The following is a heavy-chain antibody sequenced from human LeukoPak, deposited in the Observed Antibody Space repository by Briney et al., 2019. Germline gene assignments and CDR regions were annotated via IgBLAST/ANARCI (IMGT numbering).Heavy chain of an antibody. CDR3: ARVSEPLGTSVY. J-gene: IGHJ4*02. CDR1: GYTFTSYG. D-gene: IGHD1-7*01. CDR2: ISAYKGNT. Sequence: ASAKVSCKASGYTFTSYGISWVRQAPGQGLEWMGWISAYKGNTNYAQKLQGRVTMTTDTSTSTAYMQLKSLRSDDTAVYYCARVSEPLGTSVYWGQGTLVTVSS. V-gene: IGHV1-18*01.